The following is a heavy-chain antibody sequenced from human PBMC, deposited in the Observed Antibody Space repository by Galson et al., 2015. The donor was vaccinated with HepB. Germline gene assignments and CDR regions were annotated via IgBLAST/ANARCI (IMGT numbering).Heavy chain of an antibody. D-gene: IGHD1-20*01. CDR3: AKDMNNWNGLDS. J-gene: IGHJ4*02. V-gene: IGHV3-43*01. CDR1: GFTFHDYT. CDR2: INWNGDTT. Sequence: SLRLSCAASGFTFHDYTMHWVRQAPGKGLEWVSLINWNGDTTYFADSVRGRFTISRDNSKNSLFLQMNSLRTDDTALYYCAKDMNNWNGLDSWGQGTLVTVSS.